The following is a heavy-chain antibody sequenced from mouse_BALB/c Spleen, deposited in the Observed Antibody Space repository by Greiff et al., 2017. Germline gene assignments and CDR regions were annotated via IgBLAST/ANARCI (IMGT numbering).Heavy chain of an antibody. CDR3: ARYYGSDY. CDR2: ISSGGST. V-gene: IGHV5-6-5*01. J-gene: IGHJ2*01. D-gene: IGHD1-1*01. CDR1: GFTFSSYA. Sequence: EVQVVESGGGLVKPGGSLKLSCAASGFTFSSYAMSWVRQTPEKRLEWVASISSGGSTYYPDSVKGRFTISRDNARNILYLQMSSLRSEDTAMYYCARYYGSDYWGQGTTLTVSS.